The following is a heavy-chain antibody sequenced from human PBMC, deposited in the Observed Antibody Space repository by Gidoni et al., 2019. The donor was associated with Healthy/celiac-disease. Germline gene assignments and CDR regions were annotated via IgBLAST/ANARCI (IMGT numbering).Heavy chain of an antibody. D-gene: IGHD2-2*01. Sequence: QLQLQESVPGLVKPSETLSLTCTVYGGSIISSSYYWGWIRQPPGKGLEWIGSIYYSGSTYYNPSLKSRVTISVDTSKIQFSLKLSSVTAADTAVYYCARLDCSSTSCSSPSGYFDLWGRGTLVTVSS. CDR2: IYYSGST. J-gene: IGHJ2*01. CDR3: ARLDCSSTSCSSPSGYFDL. V-gene: IGHV4-39*01. CDR1: GGSIISSSYY.